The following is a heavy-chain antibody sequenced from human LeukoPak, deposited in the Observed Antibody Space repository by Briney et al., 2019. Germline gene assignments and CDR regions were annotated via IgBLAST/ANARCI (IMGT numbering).Heavy chain of an antibody. CDR1: GFTFSSYS. D-gene: IGHD6-13*01. CDR3: ARQPRGLWAAASEYYYYMDV. Sequence: PGGSLRLSCAASGFTFSSYSMNWVRQAPGKGLEWVSSISSSSSYIYYADSVKGRFTISRDNAKNSLYLQMNSLRAEDTAVYYCARQPRGLWAAASEYYYYMDVWGKGTTVTVSS. CDR2: ISSSSSYI. J-gene: IGHJ6*03. V-gene: IGHV3-21*01.